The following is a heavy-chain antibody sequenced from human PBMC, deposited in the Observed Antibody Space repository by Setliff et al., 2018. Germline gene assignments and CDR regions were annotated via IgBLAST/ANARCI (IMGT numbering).Heavy chain of an antibody. J-gene: IGHJ3*02. Sequence: ASVKVSCKASGYSFSDYGISWVRQAPGQGLEWMGWISAYNGNTKYAQKLQGRVTMATDISTSTAYMELRSLGSDDTAAYYCARGGYSYGYDHGFDIWGQGTMVTVSS. CDR1: GYSFSDYG. CDR3: ARGGYSYGYDHGFDI. V-gene: IGHV1-18*01. CDR2: ISAYNGNT. D-gene: IGHD5-18*01.